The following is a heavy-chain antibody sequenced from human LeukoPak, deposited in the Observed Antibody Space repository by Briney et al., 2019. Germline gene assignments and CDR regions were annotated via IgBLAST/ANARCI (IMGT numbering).Heavy chain of an antibody. J-gene: IGHJ4*02. CDR2: IYYSGST. CDR3: ARGRYDTSGYPDDY. D-gene: IGHD3-22*01. V-gene: IGHV4-59*08. CDR1: GGSITSYY. Sequence: SETLSLTCTVSGGSITSYYWGWFRQPPGKGLEWIGYIYYSGSTNYNPSLKSQVTISVDTSKNQFSLKLSSVTAADTAVYYCARGRYDTSGYPDDYWGQGTLVTVSS.